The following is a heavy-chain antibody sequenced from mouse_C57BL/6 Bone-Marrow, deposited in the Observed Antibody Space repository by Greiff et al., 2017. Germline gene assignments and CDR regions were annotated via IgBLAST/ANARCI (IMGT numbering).Heavy chain of an antibody. CDR2: ISDGGSYT. J-gene: IGHJ1*03. CDR1: GFTFSSYA. CDR3: ASLYYDYLWYFDV. V-gene: IGHV5-4*01. D-gene: IGHD2-4*01. Sequence: EVHLVESGGGLVKPGGSLKLSCAASGFTFSSYAMSWVRQTPEKRLEWVATISDGGSYTYYPDNVKGRFTISRDNAKNNLYLQMSHLKSEDTAMYYCASLYYDYLWYFDVWGTGTTVTVSS.